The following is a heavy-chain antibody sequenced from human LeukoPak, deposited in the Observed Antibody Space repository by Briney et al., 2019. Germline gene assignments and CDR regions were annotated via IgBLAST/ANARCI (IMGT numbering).Heavy chain of an antibody. V-gene: IGHV3-7*01. D-gene: IGHD2-15*01. CDR1: GFTFRNHW. Sequence: GGSLRLSCAASGFTFRNHWMGWVRQAPGKGLEWVANTKPDGTAEYYADSVRGRFTTSRDNAINFLYLQMNSLRGEDTAVYYCARDGGLHTNFDYWGQGTLVTVSS. J-gene: IGHJ4*02. CDR3: ARDGGLHTNFDY. CDR2: TKPDGTAE.